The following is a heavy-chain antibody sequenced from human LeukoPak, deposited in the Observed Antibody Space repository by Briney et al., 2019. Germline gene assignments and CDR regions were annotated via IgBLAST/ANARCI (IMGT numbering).Heavy chain of an antibody. J-gene: IGHJ6*02. CDR3: ARGIHAIGLYYYYYYGMDV. Sequence: ASVKVSCKASGYTFTSYDINWVRQATGQGLEWMGWMNPNSGNTGYAQKFQGRVTMTRNTSISTAYMELSSLRSEDTAVYYCARGIHAIGLYYYYYYGMDVWGQGTTVTVSS. D-gene: IGHD5-18*01. CDR1: GYTFTSYD. V-gene: IGHV1-8*01. CDR2: MNPNSGNT.